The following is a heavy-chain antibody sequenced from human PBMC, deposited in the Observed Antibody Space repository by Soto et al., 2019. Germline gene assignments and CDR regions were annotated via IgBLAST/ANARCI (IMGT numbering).Heavy chain of an antibody. CDR2: INPSGGGT. Sequence: ASVKVSCKASGYTFSSYSIHWVRQAPGQGLEWMGIINPSGGGTTYAQKFQGRVTMTRDTPTSTVYMELSSLRSEDTAVYYCARHYGDYNGGYWGQGTLVTVSS. CDR3: ARHYGDYNGGY. D-gene: IGHD4-17*01. J-gene: IGHJ4*02. CDR1: GYTFSSYS. V-gene: IGHV1-46*01.